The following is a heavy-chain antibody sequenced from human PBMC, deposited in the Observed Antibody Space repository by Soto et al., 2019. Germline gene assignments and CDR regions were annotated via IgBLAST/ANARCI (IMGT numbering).Heavy chain of an antibody. J-gene: IGHJ5*02. CDR1: GFTFSSYS. V-gene: IGHV3-48*02. CDR3: AGEVVVVAAEGGCFDP. Sequence: EVQLVESGGGLVQPGGSLRLSCAASGFTFSSYSMNWVRQAPGKGLEWVSYISSSSSTIYYADSVKGRFTISRDNATNSLSLQMNSLRDEDTGVYYWAGEVVVVAAEGGCFDPWGQGTLVTVSS. CDR2: ISSSSSTI. D-gene: IGHD2-15*01.